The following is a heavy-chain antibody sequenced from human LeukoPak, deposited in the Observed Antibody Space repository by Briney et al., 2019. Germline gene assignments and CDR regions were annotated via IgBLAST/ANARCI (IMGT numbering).Heavy chain of an antibody. J-gene: IGHJ4*02. D-gene: IGHD2-15*01. CDR2: INYSGTNM. CDR1: GFTFSSYS. V-gene: IGHV3-21*01. Sequence: GGSLRLSCAASGFTFSSYSMNWVRQAPGKGLEWVSSINYSGTNMYYADSVKGRFTISRDNAKNSLFLQMNSLRPEDTAVYYCVTSGCSGASCYFYFDYWGQGTLVTVSS. CDR3: VTSGCSGASCYFYFDY.